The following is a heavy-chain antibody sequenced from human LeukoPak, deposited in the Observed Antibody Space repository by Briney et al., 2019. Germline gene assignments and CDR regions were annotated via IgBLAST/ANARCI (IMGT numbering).Heavy chain of an antibody. V-gene: IGHV1-8*01. CDR1: GCDFSSFD. CDR2: VNPNSGNT. D-gene: IGHD1-26*01. Sequence: ASVKVSCKASGCDFSSFDVNWVRQAPGQGLEWMGWVNPNSGNTGYAQKFQGRVNMTRDTSTSTVYMELSTLTSEDTAVYYCAREVGASKKWFDPWGQGTLVTVSS. CDR3: AREVGASKKWFDP. J-gene: IGHJ5*02.